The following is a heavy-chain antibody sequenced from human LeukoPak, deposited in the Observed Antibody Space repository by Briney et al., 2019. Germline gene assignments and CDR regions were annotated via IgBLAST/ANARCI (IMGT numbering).Heavy chain of an antibody. V-gene: IGHV3-23*01. D-gene: IGHD6-6*01. CDR1: GFTFSSYA. CDR2: ISGSGGST. CDR3: ARSQQLVARCLDY. Sequence: GGSLRLSCAASGFTFSSYAVSWVRQAPGKGLEWVSAISGSGGSTYYADSVKGRFTISRDNSKNTLYLQMNSLRAEDTAVYYCARSQQLVARCLDYWGQGTLVTVSS. J-gene: IGHJ4*02.